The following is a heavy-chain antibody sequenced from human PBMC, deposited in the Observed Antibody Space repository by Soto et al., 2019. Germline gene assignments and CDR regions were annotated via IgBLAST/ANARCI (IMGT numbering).Heavy chain of an antibody. D-gene: IGHD4-4*01. V-gene: IGHV1-69*01. Sequence: QVQLAQSGAEVRSPGSSVKVSCRASGGSFSDSAFSWLRQAPGQGLEWVGGIIPMFAATKYAQAFQGRVTITADPSTRTVYVALSSLTSDDSAVYFCARGGIVAVPAALASYDDYTHYRFDSWGQGTLVSVS. CDR2: IIPMFAAT. CDR3: ARGGIVAVPAALASYDDYTHYRFDS. CDR1: GGSFSDSA. J-gene: IGHJ4*02.